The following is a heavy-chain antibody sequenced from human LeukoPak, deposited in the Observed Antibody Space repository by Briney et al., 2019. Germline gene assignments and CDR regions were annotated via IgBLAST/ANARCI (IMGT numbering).Heavy chain of an antibody. CDR3: ASLGAERGANYYFDY. V-gene: IGHV1-18*01. CDR1: GYTFTSYG. D-gene: IGHD1-26*01. J-gene: IGHJ4*02. CDR2: ISAYNGNT. Sequence: GASVKVSCKASGYTFTSYGISWVRQAPGQGLEWMGWISAYNGNTNYAQKLQGRVTMTTDTSTSTAYMELRSLRSDDTAVYYCASLGAERGANYYFDYWGQGTLVTVSA.